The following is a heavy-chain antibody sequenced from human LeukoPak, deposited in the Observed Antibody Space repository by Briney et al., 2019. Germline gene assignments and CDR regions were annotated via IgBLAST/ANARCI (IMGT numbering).Heavy chain of an antibody. V-gene: IGHV5-51*01. CDR3: ARHKEGYYDSSGYYGYYMDV. CDR1: GYSLTSYW. D-gene: IGHD3-22*01. Sequence: GGALKISFKGSGYSLTSYWIGWVRQVPGKGVEWMGIIYPGDSDTRYSPSFQGQVTISADKSISTAYLQWSSPKASDTAMYYCARHKEGYYDSSGYYGYYMDVWGKGTTVTVSS. CDR2: IYPGDSDT. J-gene: IGHJ6*03.